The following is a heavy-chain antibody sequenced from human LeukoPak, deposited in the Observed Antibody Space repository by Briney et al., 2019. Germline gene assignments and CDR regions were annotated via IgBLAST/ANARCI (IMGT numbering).Heavy chain of an antibody. D-gene: IGHD3-22*01. Sequence: GGSLRLSCAASGFTVSSNYMSWVRQAPGKGLEWVSIIYSGYSTYYADSVKGRFTISRDNSKNTVYLQMNSLRAEDTAVYYCARGQYDTSGYYFWDFDYWGQGTLVTVSS. CDR1: GFTVSSNY. CDR3: ARGQYDTSGYYFWDFDY. V-gene: IGHV3-53*01. J-gene: IGHJ4*02. CDR2: IYSGYST.